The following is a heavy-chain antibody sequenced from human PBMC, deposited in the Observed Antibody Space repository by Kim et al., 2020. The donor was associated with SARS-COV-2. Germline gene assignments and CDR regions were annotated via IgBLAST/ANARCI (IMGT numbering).Heavy chain of an antibody. CDR1: GFIVSGSY. CDR3: LRMHYDRDDC. J-gene: IGHJ4*02. Sequence: GGSLRLSCAASGFIVSGSYMSWIRQAPGKGPEWVSVIYGDDTTYYAGSVKGLFTISRDYSRNTLYLQMNSLRAEDTAVYYCLRMHYDRDDCWGQGTLVT. CDR2: IYGDDTT. V-gene: IGHV3-53*01. D-gene: IGHD3-16*01.